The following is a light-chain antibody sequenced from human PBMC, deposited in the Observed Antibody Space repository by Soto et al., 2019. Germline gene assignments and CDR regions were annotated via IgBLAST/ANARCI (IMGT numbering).Light chain of an antibody. J-gene: IGKJ1*01. V-gene: IGKV3-20*01. CDR1: QSVRSTS. CDR3: QQYGSSSWT. CDR2: VAS. Sequence: EIVLTQSPGTLSLSPGERATLSCRASQSVRSTSLVWYQQKPGQAPRLLIYVASSRATGIPDRFSGSGSGTDFTLTISRLEPEDSAVYYCQQYGSSSWTFGQGTRVEIK.